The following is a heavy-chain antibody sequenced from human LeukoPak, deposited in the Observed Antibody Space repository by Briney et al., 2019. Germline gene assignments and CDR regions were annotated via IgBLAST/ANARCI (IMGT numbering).Heavy chain of an antibody. CDR2: ISSSSSYI. D-gene: IGHD4-17*01. V-gene: IGHV3-21*01. CDR3: ARDRGDYDDWFDP. CDR1: GFTFSSYS. Sequence: GGSLRLSCAASGFTFSSYSMNWVRQAPGKGLEWVSSISSSSSYIYYADSVKGRFTISRDNAKNSLYLQMNSLGAEDTAVYYCARDRGDYDDWFDPWGQGTLVSVSS. J-gene: IGHJ5*02.